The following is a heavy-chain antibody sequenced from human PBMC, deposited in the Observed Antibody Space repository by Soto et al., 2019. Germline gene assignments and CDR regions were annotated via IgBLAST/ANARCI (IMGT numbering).Heavy chain of an antibody. J-gene: IGHJ6*02. CDR2: INSDGSAT. CDR1: GFTFSSHW. Sequence: EVQLVESGGGLVQPGGSLRLYCAASGFTFSSHWMHWVRQPPGKGLVWVSHINSDGSATTYADSEKGRFTISRDNAKNTLYLQMDSLRAEDTAVYYCARDSSYGLDVWGQGTPVTVSS. V-gene: IGHV3-74*01. CDR3: ARDSSYGLDV.